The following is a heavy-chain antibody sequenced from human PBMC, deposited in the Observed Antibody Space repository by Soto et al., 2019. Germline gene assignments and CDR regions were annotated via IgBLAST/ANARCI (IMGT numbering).Heavy chain of an antibody. CDR3: ARHSTTSWFDP. CDR1: GYSFTSYW. D-gene: IGHD1-1*01. V-gene: IGHV5-10-1*01. Sequence: PADAMKISCKGSGYSFTSYWISWVRQMPGKGLEWMGRIDPSDSYTNYSPSFQGHVTISADKSISTAYLQWSSLKASDTAMYYCARHSTTSWFDPCGQGTLVTVSS. CDR2: IDPSDSYT. J-gene: IGHJ5*02.